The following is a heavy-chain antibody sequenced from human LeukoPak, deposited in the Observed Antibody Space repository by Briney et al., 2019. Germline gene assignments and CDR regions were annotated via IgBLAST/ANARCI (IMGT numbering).Heavy chain of an antibody. D-gene: IGHD6-13*01. CDR3: ARVLPYSSTRRFDP. Sequence: PSETLSLTCTVSDDSIDGTFYYWSWIRQPPGKGLEWIGEINHSGSTNYNPSLKSRVTISVDTSKNQFSLKLSSVTAADTAVYYCARVLPYSSTRRFDPWGQGTLVTVSS. J-gene: IGHJ5*02. V-gene: IGHV4-34*01. CDR1: DDSIDGTFYY. CDR2: INHSGST.